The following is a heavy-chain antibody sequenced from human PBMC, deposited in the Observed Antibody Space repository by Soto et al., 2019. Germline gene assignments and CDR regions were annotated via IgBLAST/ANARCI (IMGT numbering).Heavy chain of an antibody. J-gene: IGHJ6*02. D-gene: IGHD3-3*01. CDR3: ARDRYDFWSGEYYYYGMDV. Sequence: PRLSLRLSCAASGLTFSSYSMHWVRQAPGKGLEWVSSIRSSSSYIYYAASVKGRFTIPRETAKTSLYLQMNSLRAEDTAVSYCARDRYDFWSGEYYYYGMDVWGQVTTVTV. V-gene: IGHV3-21*01. CDR2: IRSSSSYI. CDR1: GLTFSSYS.